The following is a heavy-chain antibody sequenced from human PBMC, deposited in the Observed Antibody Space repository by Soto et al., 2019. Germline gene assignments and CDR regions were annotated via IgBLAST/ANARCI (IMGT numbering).Heavy chain of an antibody. D-gene: IGHD3-22*01. CDR1: GFTFSSYA. CDR2: ISYDGSNK. J-gene: IGHJ4*02. V-gene: IGHV3-30-3*01. CDR3: ARDRTYYYDSSGYSPGY. Sequence: GGSLRLSCAASGFTFSSYAMHWVRQAPGKGLEWVAVISYDGSNKYYADSVKGRFTISRDNSKNTLYLQMNSLRAEDTAVYYCARDRTYYYDSSGYSPGYWGQGTLVTVSS.